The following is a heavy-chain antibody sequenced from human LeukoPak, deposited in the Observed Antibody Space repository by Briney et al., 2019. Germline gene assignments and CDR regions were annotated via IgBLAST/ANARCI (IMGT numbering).Heavy chain of an antibody. J-gene: IGHJ3*02. CDR1: GGSISSYY. D-gene: IGHD3-22*01. CDR2: IYYSGST. Sequence: SETPSLTCTVSGGSISSYYWSWIRQPPGKGLEWIGYIYYSGSTNYNPSLKSRVTISVDTSKNQFSLKLSSVTAADTAVYYCARGLGRRSGYYPHAFDIWGQGTMVTVSS. CDR3: ARGLGRRSGYYPHAFDI. V-gene: IGHV4-59*01.